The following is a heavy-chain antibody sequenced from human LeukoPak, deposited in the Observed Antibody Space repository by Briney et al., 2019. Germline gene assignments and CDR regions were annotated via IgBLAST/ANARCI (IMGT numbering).Heavy chain of an antibody. J-gene: IGHJ4*02. D-gene: IGHD3-22*01. CDR3: AREDSSGYLGY. V-gene: IGHV4-4*07. Sequence: SETLSLTCIVSGASISNYYWSWIRQPAGKGPEWIGRIYNGGSTNYNSSLRSRITMSLDTSKNQFSLKLTSVTAADTAVYYCAREDSSGYLGYWGQGTLVTVSS. CDR2: IYNGGST. CDR1: GASISNYY.